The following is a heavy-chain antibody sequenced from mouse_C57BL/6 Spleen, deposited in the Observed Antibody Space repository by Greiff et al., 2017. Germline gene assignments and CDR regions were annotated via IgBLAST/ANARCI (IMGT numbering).Heavy chain of an antibody. Sequence: VQLQQSGPELVKPGASVKISCKASGYAFSSSWMNWVKQRPGKGLEWIGRIYPGDGDTNYNGKFKGKATLTADKSSSTAYMQLSSLTSEDSAVYFCARSGDGYFDYWGHGTTLSVSS. CDR2: IYPGDGDT. CDR1: GYAFSSSW. D-gene: IGHD2-3*01. J-gene: IGHJ2*01. CDR3: ARSGDGYFDY. V-gene: IGHV1-82*01.